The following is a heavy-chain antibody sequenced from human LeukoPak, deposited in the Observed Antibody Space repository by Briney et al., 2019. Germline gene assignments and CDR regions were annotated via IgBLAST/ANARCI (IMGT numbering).Heavy chain of an antibody. CDR2: IDWHYNK. V-gene: IGHV2-70*01. CDR3: ARIYQLTSSWIN. CDR1: GFSLSTSGMC. J-gene: IGHJ4*02. Sequence: SGPTPVNPIQTLALTCTFSGFSLSTSGMCVSWIRQPPGKALEWLAHIDWHYNKYYRTSLKTRLTISADTSKNQVVLTMPNMDPVDTATYYCARIYQLTSSWINWGQGTLVAVSS. D-gene: IGHD6-13*01.